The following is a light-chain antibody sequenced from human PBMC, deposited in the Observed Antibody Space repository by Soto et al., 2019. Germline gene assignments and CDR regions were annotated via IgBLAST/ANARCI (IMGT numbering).Light chain of an antibody. J-gene: IGKJ5*01. CDR3: QQYENLPT. V-gene: IGKV1-33*01. Sequence: DIQLADAASSLSASLGCRFTIPCQASQNINNYLNWYQQKPGRAPKLLIYDASNLEAGVPSRFRGSGSGTDFTFTISRLQPEDIATYYCQQYENLPTFGQGTRLEN. CDR1: QNINNY. CDR2: DAS.